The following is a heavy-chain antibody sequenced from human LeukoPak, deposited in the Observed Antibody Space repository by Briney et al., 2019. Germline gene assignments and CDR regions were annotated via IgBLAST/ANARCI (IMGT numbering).Heavy chain of an antibody. J-gene: IGHJ4*02. CDR1: GGSISSYY. Sequence: RPSETLSLTCTVSGGSISSYYWTWIRQPVGKGLQWIGRIYTSGSTTYNPSLKSRVTMSVDTSKNQFSLKLTSVTAADTAVYYCARIAVAGSYFDYWGQGTLVTVSS. D-gene: IGHD6-19*01. CDR3: ARIAVAGSYFDY. V-gene: IGHV4-4*07. CDR2: IYTSGST.